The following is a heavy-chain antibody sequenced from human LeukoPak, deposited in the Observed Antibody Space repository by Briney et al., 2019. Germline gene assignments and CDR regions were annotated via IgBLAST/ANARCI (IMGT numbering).Heavy chain of an antibody. CDR1: GGSISSGSYY. CDR2: IYTSGST. CDR3: ARAVSVAAGLLDY. D-gene: IGHD6-13*01. J-gene: IGHJ4*02. V-gene: IGHV4-61*02. Sequence: SQTLSLTCTVSGGSISSGSYYWSWIRQPAGKGLEWIGRIYTSGSTNYIPSLESRVTISVDTSKNQFSLKLSSVTAADTAVYYCARAVSVAAGLLDYWGQGTLVTVSS.